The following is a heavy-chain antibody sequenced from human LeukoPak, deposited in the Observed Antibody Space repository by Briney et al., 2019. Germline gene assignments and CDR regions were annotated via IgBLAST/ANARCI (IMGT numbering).Heavy chain of an antibody. V-gene: IGHV1-2*02. Sequence: GASVTVSCKASGYTFTGYYMHWVRQAPGQGLERMGWINPNSGGTNYAQKFQGRVTMTRDTSISTAYMELSRLRSDDTAVYYCARTSAKSHYYYYGMDVWGQGTTVTVSS. CDR2: INPNSGGT. CDR3: ARTSAKSHYYYYGMDV. J-gene: IGHJ6*02. D-gene: IGHD4/OR15-4a*01. CDR1: GYTFTGYY.